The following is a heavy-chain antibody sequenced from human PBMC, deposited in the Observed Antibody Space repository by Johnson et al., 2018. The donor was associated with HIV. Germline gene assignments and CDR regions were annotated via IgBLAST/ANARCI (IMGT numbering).Heavy chain of an antibody. J-gene: IGHJ3*02. V-gene: IGHV3-30*03. Sequence: QEQLVESGGGVVQPGRSLRLSCAASGFTFSSYGMHWVRQAPGKGLEWLAVISYDGSNKYYGDSVKGRFTISRDNAKNSLYLQMNSLRAEDTAWDYCAGDGARGGYGAFDIWGQGTMVTGSS. CDR1: GFTFSSYG. CDR3: AGDGARGGYGAFDI. D-gene: IGHD5-18*01. CDR2: ISYDGSNK.